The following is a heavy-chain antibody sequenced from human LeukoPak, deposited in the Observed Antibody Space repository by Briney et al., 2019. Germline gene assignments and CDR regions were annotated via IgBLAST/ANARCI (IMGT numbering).Heavy chain of an antibody. CDR2: IYYSGST. CDR1: GGSISSYY. V-gene: IGHV4-59*01. J-gene: IGHJ4*02. Sequence: SETLSLTCTVSGGSISSYYWSWIRQPPGKGLEWIGYIYYSGSTNYNPSLKSRVTISVDTSKNQFSLKLSSVTAADTAVYYCARDFDDGYNLALDYWGQGTLVTVSS. CDR3: ARDFDDGYNLALDY. D-gene: IGHD5-24*01.